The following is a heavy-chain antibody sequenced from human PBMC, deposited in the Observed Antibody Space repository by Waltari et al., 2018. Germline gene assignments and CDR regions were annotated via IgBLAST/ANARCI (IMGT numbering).Heavy chain of an antibody. Sequence: QVQLVQSGAEVKKAGSSVKVSCKASGGTFSSHSIGWVRQAPGQGLEWMGGIIPRFDIVNYAPKFQGRITITADGSTTTAYMDLSSLRSDDTAIYYCARATEHSWVDSWGQGTLVTVSS. CDR3: ARATEHSWVDS. CDR1: GGTFSSHS. V-gene: IGHV1-69*12. D-gene: IGHD1-26*01. J-gene: IGHJ4*02. CDR2: IIPRFDIV.